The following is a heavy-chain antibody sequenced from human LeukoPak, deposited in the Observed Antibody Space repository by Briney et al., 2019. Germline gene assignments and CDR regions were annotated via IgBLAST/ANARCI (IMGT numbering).Heavy chain of an antibody. D-gene: IGHD3-10*01. CDR3: AKGPAMVRGTFDP. CDR1: GFTFSDYY. J-gene: IGHJ5*02. Sequence: PGGSLRLSCAASGFTFSDYYMSWIRQAPGKGLEWVSGISGSGGSTYYADSVKGRFTISRDNSKNTLYLQMNSLRAEETAVYYCAKGPAMVRGTFDPWGQGTLVTVSS. CDR2: ISGSGGST. V-gene: IGHV3-23*01.